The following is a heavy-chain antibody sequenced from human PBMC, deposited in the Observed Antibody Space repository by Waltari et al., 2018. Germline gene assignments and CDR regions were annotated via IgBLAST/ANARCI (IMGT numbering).Heavy chain of an antibody. CDR1: GGSISSYY. D-gene: IGHD6-25*01. V-gene: IGHV4-59*08. Sequence: QVQLQESGPGLVKPSETLSLTCTVSGGSISSYYWSWIRPPPGKGLEWIGYIYYSGSTNYNPSLKSRVTISVDTSKNQFSLKLSSVTAADTAVYYCARLPGGTQTDAFDIWGQGTMVTVSS. CDR2: IYYSGST. CDR3: ARLPGGTQTDAFDI. J-gene: IGHJ3*02.